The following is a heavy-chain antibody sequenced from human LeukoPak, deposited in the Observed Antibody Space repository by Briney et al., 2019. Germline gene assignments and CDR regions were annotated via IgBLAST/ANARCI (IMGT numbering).Heavy chain of an antibody. CDR2: ISGYNGNT. CDR3: ARTSLGTITAGPFDY. Sequence: ASVKVSCKASGYTFSSYGIAWVRQAPGQGLEWMGWISGYNGNTNYAQQLKGRVSMTKDTYTPTAYMELRSLTSDDTALYYCARTSLGTITAGPFDYWGQGTLVTVSS. V-gene: IGHV1-18*01. CDR1: GYTFSSYG. J-gene: IGHJ4*02. D-gene: IGHD5-12*01.